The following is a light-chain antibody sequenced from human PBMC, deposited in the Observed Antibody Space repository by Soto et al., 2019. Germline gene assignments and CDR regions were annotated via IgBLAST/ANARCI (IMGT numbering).Light chain of an antibody. Sequence: QSVLTQPPSVSGAPGQRVTISCTGSSSNIGATYDVHWYQQLPGTAPRLLIYANTIRPSGVPDRFSGSKSGTSASLAITGLQIDDEADYYCQSYDTGLTGHVLFGGGTKVTVL. CDR2: ANT. V-gene: IGLV1-40*01. CDR1: SSNIGATYD. CDR3: QSYDTGLTGHVL. J-gene: IGLJ2*01.